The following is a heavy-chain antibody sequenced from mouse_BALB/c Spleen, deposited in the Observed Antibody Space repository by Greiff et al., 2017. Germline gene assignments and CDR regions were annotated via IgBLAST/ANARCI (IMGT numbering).Heavy chain of an antibody. CDR3: ARPITTAPFAY. CDR1: GFTFSSYT. V-gene: IGHV5-12-2*01. J-gene: IGHJ3*01. CDR2: ISNGGGST. Sequence: EVKLMESGGGLVQPGGSLKLSCAASGFTFSSYTMSWVRQTPEKRLEWVAYISNGGGSTYYPDTVKGRFTISRDNAKNTLYLQMSSLKSEDTAMYYCARPITTAPFAYWGQGTLVTVSA. D-gene: IGHD1-2*01.